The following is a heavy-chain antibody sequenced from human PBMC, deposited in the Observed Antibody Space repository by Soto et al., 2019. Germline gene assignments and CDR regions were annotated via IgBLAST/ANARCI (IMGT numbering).Heavy chain of an antibody. CDR2: FNPTGDTA. CDR3: ARGGRIVDTGIGYYYYHAMDV. CDR1: GYTFTSYY. D-gene: IGHD5-18*01. V-gene: IGHV1-46*01. J-gene: IGHJ6*02. Sequence: ASVKVSCKASGYTFTSYYIHWVPQAPGQGLEWMGIFNPTGDTASYAQKLQGRVTMTRDTSTGTAYMELGSLRSEDTAVYYCARGGRIVDTGIGYYYYHAMDVWGQGTTVTVSS.